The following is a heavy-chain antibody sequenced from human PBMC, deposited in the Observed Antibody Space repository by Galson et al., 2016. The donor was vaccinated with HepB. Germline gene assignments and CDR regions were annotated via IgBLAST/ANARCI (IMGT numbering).Heavy chain of an antibody. CDR2: INPNSGDT. D-gene: IGHD6-6*01. J-gene: IGHJ6*02. Sequence: SVKVSCKASGYTFTGNYVHWVRQAPGQGLEWMGWINPNSGDTNYVQKFQGWVTMTRDTSISTAYMELSRLRSDDTAVYYCARDHEYVSSQPGYYGIDVWGQGTTVTVSS. CDR3: ARDHEYVSSQPGYYGIDV. V-gene: IGHV1-2*04. CDR1: GYTFTGNY.